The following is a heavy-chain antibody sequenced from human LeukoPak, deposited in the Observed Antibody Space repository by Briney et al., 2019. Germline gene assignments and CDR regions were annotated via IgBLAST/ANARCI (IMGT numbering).Heavy chain of an antibody. J-gene: IGHJ4*02. CDR1: GGSISSGDYY. D-gene: IGHD2/OR15-2a*01. Sequence: SETLSLTCTVSGGSISSGDYYWSWIRQPPGKGLEWIGYIYYSGSTYYNPSLKSRVTISVDTSKNQFSLKLSSVTAADTAVYYCARAVNFYYFDYWGQGTLVTVSS. V-gene: IGHV4-30-4*01. CDR3: ARAVNFYYFDY. CDR2: IYYSGST.